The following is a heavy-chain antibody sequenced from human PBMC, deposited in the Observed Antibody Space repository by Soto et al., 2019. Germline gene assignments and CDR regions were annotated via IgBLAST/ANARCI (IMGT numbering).Heavy chain of an antibody. CDR3: AKDGEVLGSLYYFDY. Sequence: QVQLVESGGGVVQPGRSLRLSCTASGFTFRSYGMHWVRQAPGKGLEWVAAIWYDGSNKYYADSVKGRFTISRDNSKNTLYLQMNSLRAEDTAMYFCAKDGEVLGSLYYFDYWGQGTLVAVSS. D-gene: IGHD3-10*01. J-gene: IGHJ4*02. V-gene: IGHV3-33*06. CDR2: IWYDGSNK. CDR1: GFTFRSYG.